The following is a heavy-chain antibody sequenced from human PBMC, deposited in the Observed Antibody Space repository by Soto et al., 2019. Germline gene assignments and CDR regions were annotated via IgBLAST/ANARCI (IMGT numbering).Heavy chain of an antibody. Sequence: SDTLSLTCAVYGGSFSGYYWTWIRHPPGTGLEWIGEINHSGSTNYNPSLKSRVTISVDTSKTQFSLKLTSVTAAHTAVYYCARDKPTRLFDYWGQGTLFTGSS. J-gene: IGHJ4*02. CDR1: GGSFSGYY. D-gene: IGHD2-15*01. CDR2: INHSGST. V-gene: IGHV4-34*01. CDR3: ARDKPTRLFDY.